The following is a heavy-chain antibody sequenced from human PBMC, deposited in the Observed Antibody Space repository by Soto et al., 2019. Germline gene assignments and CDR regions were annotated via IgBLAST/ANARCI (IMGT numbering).Heavy chain of an antibody. V-gene: IGHV4-39*01. CDR1: GGSISSSRYY. CDR2: IYYSGST. D-gene: IGHD3-3*01. Sequence: QLQLQESGPGLVKPSETLSLTCTVSGGSISSSRYYWGWIRQPPGKGLEWIGSIYYSGSTYYNPSLKSRVTISVDTSKNQFSLKLSSVTAADTAVYYCARQSGGYGVEFFGGYWGQGTLVTVSS. CDR3: ARQSGGYGVEFFGGY. J-gene: IGHJ4*02.